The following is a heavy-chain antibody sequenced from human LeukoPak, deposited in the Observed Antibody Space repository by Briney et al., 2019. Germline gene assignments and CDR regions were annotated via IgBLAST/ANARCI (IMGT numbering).Heavy chain of an antibody. CDR1: GYSFTSYW. V-gene: IGHV5-51*01. CDR3: ARRNYYDSSGYYYFDY. J-gene: IGHJ4*02. CDR2: IYPGDSDT. Sequence: GESLKISCKGSGYSFTSYWIGWVRQMPGKGLEWKGIIYPGDSDTRYSPSFQGQVTISADKSISTAYLQWSSLKASDTAMYYCARRNYYDSSGYYYFDYWGQGTLVTVSS. D-gene: IGHD3-22*01.